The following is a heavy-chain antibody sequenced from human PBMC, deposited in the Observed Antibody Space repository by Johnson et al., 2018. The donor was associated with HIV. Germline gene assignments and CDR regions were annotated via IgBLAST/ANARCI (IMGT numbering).Heavy chain of an antibody. CDR1: GFTFSSYG. Sequence: VQLVESGGGVVQPGGSLRLSCAASGFTFSSYGMHWVRQAPGKGLEWVGRIKSKTDGGTTDYAAPVKGRFTISREDSKNTLYLQMNSLKTEDTAVYYCSVYFGTAFDFWGQGTMVTVSS. V-gene: IGHV3-15*01. CDR2: IKSKTDGGTT. J-gene: IGHJ3*01. CDR3: SVYFGTAFDF. D-gene: IGHD6-25*01.